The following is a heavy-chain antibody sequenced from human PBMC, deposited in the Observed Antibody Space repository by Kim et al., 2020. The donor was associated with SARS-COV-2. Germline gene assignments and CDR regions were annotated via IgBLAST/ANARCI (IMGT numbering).Heavy chain of an antibody. Sequence: GGSLRLSCGASGFTFSDSAMHWVRRASGKGLEWVGRIRRKVNGYATAYSASVRGRFTISRDDSRNTAYLQMNSLKTVDTAVYYCTPVPGTALAFWDAFDNWGQGTMVAVSS. D-gene: IGHD1-1*01. CDR3: TPVPGTALAFWDAFDN. CDR1: GFTFSDSA. V-gene: IGHV3-73*01. CDR2: IRRKVNGYAT. J-gene: IGHJ3*02.